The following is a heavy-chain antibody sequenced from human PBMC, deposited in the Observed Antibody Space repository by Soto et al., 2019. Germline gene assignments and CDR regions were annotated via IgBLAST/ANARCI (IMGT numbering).Heavy chain of an antibody. J-gene: IGHJ6*02. CDR3: AHSGYSSGWYGNYYYYGMDV. CDR2: IYWDDDK. V-gene: IGHV2-5*02. D-gene: IGHD6-19*01. Sequence: QITLKESGPTLVKPTQTLTLTCTFSGFSLSTSGVGVGWIRQPPGKALEWLALIYWDDDKRYSPSLKSRLTITKDTSKNQVVLTMTNMVPVDTATYYCAHSGYSSGWYGNYYYYGMDVWGQGTTVTVSS. CDR1: GFSLSTSGVG.